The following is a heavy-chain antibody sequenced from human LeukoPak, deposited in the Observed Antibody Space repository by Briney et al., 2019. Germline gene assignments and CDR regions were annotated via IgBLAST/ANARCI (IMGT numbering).Heavy chain of an antibody. CDR1: GYTFTSYD. J-gene: IGHJ5*02. CDR2: MNPNSGNT. Sequence: ASVRVSCKASGYTFTSYDINWVRQATGQGLEWMGWMNPNSGNTGYAQKFQGRVTMTRDTSISTAYMELSSLRSEDTAVYYCARRRMIVPGSWFDPWGQRTLVTVSS. D-gene: IGHD3-22*01. V-gene: IGHV1-8*01. CDR3: ARRRMIVPGSWFDP.